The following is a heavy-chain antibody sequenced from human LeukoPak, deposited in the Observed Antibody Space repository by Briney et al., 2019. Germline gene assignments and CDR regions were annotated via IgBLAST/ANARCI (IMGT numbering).Heavy chain of an antibody. Sequence: GGSLRLSCAASGFTFSSYSMNWVRQAPGKGLEWVSSISSSSSYIYYTDSLKGRFTISRDNAKNSLFLQMNSLRAEDTAVYYCARVQGYYYYIDVWGKGTTVTVSS. V-gene: IGHV3-21*01. J-gene: IGHJ6*03. CDR2: ISSSSSYI. D-gene: IGHD3-10*01. CDR3: ARVQGYYYYIDV. CDR1: GFTFSSYS.